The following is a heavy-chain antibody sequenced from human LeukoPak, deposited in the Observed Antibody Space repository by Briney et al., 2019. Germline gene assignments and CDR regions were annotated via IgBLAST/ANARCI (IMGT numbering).Heavy chain of an antibody. D-gene: IGHD2-2*02. CDR3: ARDSSAIAVNWFDP. V-gene: IGHV4-59*01. J-gene: IGHJ5*02. Sequence: SETLSLTCTVSGVSISSYYWSWIRQPPGRGLEWIGYMYNSGITNYNPSLKSRVTISVDTSKNQFSLRLRSVTAADTAVYYCARDSSAIAVNWFDPWGQGTLVTVSS. CDR2: MYNSGIT. CDR1: GVSISSYY.